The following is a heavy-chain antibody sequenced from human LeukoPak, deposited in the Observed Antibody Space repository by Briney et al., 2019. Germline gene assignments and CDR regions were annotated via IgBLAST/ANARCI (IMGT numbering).Heavy chain of an antibody. J-gene: IGHJ4*02. Sequence: GSLRLSCAASGFTVSSNYMSWVRQASGKGLEWVSVIYSGGSTYYADSVKGRFTISRDNSKNTLCLQMNSLRAKDTAVYYCARELLRGVINYWGQGTLVTVSS. V-gene: IGHV3-66*01. CDR2: IYSGGST. CDR3: ARELLRGVINY. CDR1: GFTVSSNY. D-gene: IGHD3-10*01.